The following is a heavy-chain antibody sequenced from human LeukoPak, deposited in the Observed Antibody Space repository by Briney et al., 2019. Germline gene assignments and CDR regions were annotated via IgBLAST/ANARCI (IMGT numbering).Heavy chain of an antibody. V-gene: IGHV3-33*08. CDR2: LWPDGTTT. CDR1: GFTFSSYA. D-gene: IGHD3-10*01. Sequence: PGGSLRLSCAASGFTFSSYAMSWVRQAPGKGLEWVAVLWPDGTTTYYADSVKGRFTMSRDNSKNTVYVQMNSLRAEDTAVYFCARRGGSGTFPHYFDAWGQGTLVTVSS. CDR3: ARRGGSGTFPHYFDA. J-gene: IGHJ5*02.